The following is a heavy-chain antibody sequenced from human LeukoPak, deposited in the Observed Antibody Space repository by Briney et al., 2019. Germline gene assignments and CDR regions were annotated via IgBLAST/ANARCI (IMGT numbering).Heavy chain of an antibody. V-gene: IGHV1-2*02. CDR2: INPNSGGT. CDR3: ARDSSGKTGDAFDI. J-gene: IGHJ3*02. Sequence: ASVKVSCKASGYTFTSYYMHWVRQAPGQGLEWMGWINPNSGGTNYAQKFQGRVTMTRDTSISTAYMELSRLRSDDTAVYYCARDSSGKTGDAFDIWGQGTMVTVSS. D-gene: IGHD3-22*01. CDR1: GYTFTSYY.